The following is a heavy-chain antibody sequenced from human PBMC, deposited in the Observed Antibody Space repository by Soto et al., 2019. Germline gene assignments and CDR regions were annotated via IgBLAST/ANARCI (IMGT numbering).Heavy chain of an antibody. D-gene: IGHD2-21*02. Sequence: QVQLQQSGPGLVKPSQTLSLTCTVSGDSISSDYYHWTWIRQSPGKGLEWIGYIHHSGSILYNPSLKSRVTISVDTSKNQLPLHLTSVTAADTAVYFCAREDDGGDSLDVWGQGTTVTVSS. CDR3: AREDDGGDSLDV. CDR2: IHHSGSI. V-gene: IGHV4-30-4*08. CDR1: GDSISSDYYH. J-gene: IGHJ6*02.